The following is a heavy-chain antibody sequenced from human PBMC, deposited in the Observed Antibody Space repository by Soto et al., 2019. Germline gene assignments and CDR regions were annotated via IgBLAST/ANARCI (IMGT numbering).Heavy chain of an antibody. CDR1: GYSISSGYY. CDR2: IYHSGST. CDR3: ARDLRGIAVAGPLFDY. D-gene: IGHD6-19*01. V-gene: IGHV4-38-2*02. Sequence: SETLSLTCAVSGYSISSGYYWGWIRQPPGKGLEWIGSIYHSGSTYYNPSLKSRVTISVDTSKNQFSLKLSSVTAADTAVYYCARDLRGIAVAGPLFDYWGQGTLVTVSS. J-gene: IGHJ4*02.